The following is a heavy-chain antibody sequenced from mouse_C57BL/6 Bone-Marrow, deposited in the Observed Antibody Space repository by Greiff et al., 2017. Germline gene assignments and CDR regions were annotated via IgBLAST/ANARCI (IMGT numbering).Heavy chain of an antibody. Sequence: EVHLVESGGGLVKPGGSLKLSCAASGFTFSSYAMSWVRQTPEKRLEWVATISDGGSYTYYPDNVKGRFTISRDNAKNTLYLQMSSLKSEDTAMYYCARHVELRGWFAYWGQGTLVTVSA. V-gene: IGHV5-4*01. CDR1: GFTFSSYA. CDR3: ARHVELRGWFAY. J-gene: IGHJ3*01. D-gene: IGHD1-3*01. CDR2: ISDGGSYT.